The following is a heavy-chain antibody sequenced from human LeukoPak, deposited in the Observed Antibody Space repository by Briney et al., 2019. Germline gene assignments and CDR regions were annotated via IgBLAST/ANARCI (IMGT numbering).Heavy chain of an antibody. D-gene: IGHD1-26*01. CDR1: GYSFTNYW. Sequence: GESLKISCKGSGYSFTNYWIGWVRQMPGKGLEWMGIIYPGDSDTRYSPSFQGQVTISADKSISTAYLQWSSLKASDTAMYYCAAALVGASSELETWGQGTLVTVTS. CDR2: IYPGDSDT. J-gene: IGHJ5*02. V-gene: IGHV5-51*01. CDR3: AAALVGASSELET.